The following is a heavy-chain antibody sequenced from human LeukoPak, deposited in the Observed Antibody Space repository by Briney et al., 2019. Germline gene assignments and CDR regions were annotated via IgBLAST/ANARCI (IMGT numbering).Heavy chain of an antibody. Sequence: GESLEISCKGSGYSFSDNWIGWVRQVPGKGLEWMGIIYAGDADTRYSPSFQGQVTISADRSINTSYLQWSSLKASDTATYYCARLEGVFDYWGQGTLVTVSS. CDR3: ARLEGVFDY. J-gene: IGHJ4*02. D-gene: IGHD2-8*01. CDR1: GYSFSDNW. CDR2: IYAGDADT. V-gene: IGHV5-51*01.